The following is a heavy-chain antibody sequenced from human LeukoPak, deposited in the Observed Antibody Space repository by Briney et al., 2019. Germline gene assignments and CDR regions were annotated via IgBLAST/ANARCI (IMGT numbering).Heavy chain of an antibody. D-gene: IGHD6-19*01. V-gene: IGHV3-49*04. CDR2: ISSKAYGGTT. CDR1: GFTFSDYA. CDR3: ARAESGGWTLVPIEKDY. J-gene: IGHJ4*02. Sequence: QSGGSLRLSCTASGFTFSDYAMSWVRQAPGKGLEWVCFISSKAYGGTTEYGASVKGRFTISRDDCKSIAYLEMNSLKPEDTAVYYCARAESGGWTLVPIEKDYWGQGTLVTVSS.